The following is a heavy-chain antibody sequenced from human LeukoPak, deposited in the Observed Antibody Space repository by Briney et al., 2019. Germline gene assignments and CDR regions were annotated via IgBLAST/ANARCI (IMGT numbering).Heavy chain of an antibody. CDR3: AKDLSIWFGELVGYYFDY. V-gene: IGHV3-30*18. Sequence: GGSLRLSCAASGFTFSSYGMHWVRQAPGKGLEWVAVISYDGSDKYYADSVKGRFTISRDNSKNTLYLQMNSLRAEDTAVYYCAKDLSIWFGELVGYYFDYWGQGTLVTVSS. CDR2: ISYDGSDK. J-gene: IGHJ4*02. CDR1: GFTFSSYG. D-gene: IGHD3-10*01.